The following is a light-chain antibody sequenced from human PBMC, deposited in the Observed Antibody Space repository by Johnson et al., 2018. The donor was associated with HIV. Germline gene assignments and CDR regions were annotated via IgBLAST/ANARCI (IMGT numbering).Light chain of an antibody. V-gene: IGLV1-51*02. CDR2: KNN. Sequence: QSVLTQPPSVYAAPGQKVTISCSGSSSNIGNNYVSWYQQLPGTAPKLLIFKNNQRPSGIPDRFSGSKSGTSASLALPGLQPGDEADYYCGTWDSSLSAPYVFGTGTKVTVL. CDR1: SSNIGNNY. J-gene: IGLJ1*01. CDR3: GTWDSSLSAPYV.